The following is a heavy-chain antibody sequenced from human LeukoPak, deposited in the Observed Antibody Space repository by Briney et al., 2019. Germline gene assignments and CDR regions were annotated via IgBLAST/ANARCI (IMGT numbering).Heavy chain of an antibody. CDR3: ARWYSSSGYLDY. CDR2: IYHSGNT. CDR1: GYSISSGYY. V-gene: IGHV4-38-2*01. Sequence: SETLSLTCAVSGYSISSGYYWGWIRQPPGTGLEWIESIYHSGNTNYNPSLKSRVTISVDTSKNQFSLKVSSVTAADTALYYCARWYSSSGYLDYWGQGTLVTVSS. D-gene: IGHD6-6*01. J-gene: IGHJ4*02.